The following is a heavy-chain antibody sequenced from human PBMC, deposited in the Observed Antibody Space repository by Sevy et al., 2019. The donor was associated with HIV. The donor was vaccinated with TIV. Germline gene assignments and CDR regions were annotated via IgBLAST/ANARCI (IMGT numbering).Heavy chain of an antibody. CDR2: IRYSGET. V-gene: IGHV4-39*01. Sequence: SETLSLTCIVSGASISSSGYYWGLIRQPPGKGLEWIASIRYSGETFYNPSLKSRVTISADTSKNQFSLQLSSVTAADTAIYFCAGPILTYNSGWSYYDYWGQGTVVTVSS. CDR1: GASISSSGYY. J-gene: IGHJ4*02. D-gene: IGHD6-19*01. CDR3: AGPILTYNSGWSYYDY.